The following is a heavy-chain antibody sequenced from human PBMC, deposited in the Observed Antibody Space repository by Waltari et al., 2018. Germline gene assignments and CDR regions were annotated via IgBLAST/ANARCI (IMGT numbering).Heavy chain of an antibody. V-gene: IGHV1-69*01. CDR1: GGPFRSYA. CDR3: ARGYCSDGSCYSSYYYGMDL. D-gene: IGHD2-15*01. CDR2: NIPIFETE. Sequence: QVQLLQSGSEVKEAGSSVTLSCKASGGPFRSYALSWVRQAPGQGPEWMGGNIPIFETEKYSRKFQGRVKITADESSRTVYMELRSLRSDDTAVYYCARGYCSDGSCYSSYYYGMDLWGQGTTVTVSS. J-gene: IGHJ6*02.